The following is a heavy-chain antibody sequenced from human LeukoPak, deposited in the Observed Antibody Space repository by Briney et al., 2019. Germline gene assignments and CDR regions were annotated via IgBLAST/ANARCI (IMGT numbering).Heavy chain of an antibody. CDR3: AQDTSSSN. CDR1: GFTFFNFA. Sequence: AGGCLRLSCAASGFTFFNFAMSWVRQAPGKGLEWVSTITGSGGTTYYADSVKGRFTISRDNSKNSLYLQMNSLRAEDTAVYYCAQDTSSSNWGQGTLVTVSS. V-gene: IGHV3-23*01. CDR2: ITGSGGTT. J-gene: IGHJ4*02. D-gene: IGHD2-2*01.